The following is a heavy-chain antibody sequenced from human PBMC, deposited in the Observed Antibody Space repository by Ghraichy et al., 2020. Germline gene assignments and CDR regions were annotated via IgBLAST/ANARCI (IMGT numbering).Heavy chain of an antibody. CDR2: INHSGST. J-gene: IGHJ6*03. CDR3: ARGVGIAARPDYYYYYMDV. D-gene: IGHD6-6*01. CDR1: GGSFSGYY. Sequence: SETLSLTCAVYGGSFSGYYWSWIRQPPGKGLEWIGEINHSGSTNYNPSLKSRVTISVDTSKNQFSLKLSSVTAADTAVYYCARGVGIAARPDYYYYYMDVWGKGTTVTVSS. V-gene: IGHV4-34*01.